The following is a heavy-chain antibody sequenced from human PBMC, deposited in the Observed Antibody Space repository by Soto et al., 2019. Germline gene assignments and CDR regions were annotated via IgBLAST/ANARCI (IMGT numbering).Heavy chain of an antibody. V-gene: IGHV3-33*08. D-gene: IGHD5-18*01. Sequence: HPGGSLRLSCAASGFTFSSYGMHWVRQAPGKGLEWVAVIWYDGSNKYYADSVKGRFTISRDNSKNTLYLQMNSLRAEDTAVYYCARDKRRIQLWFLDYWGQGTLVTVSS. CDR3: ARDKRRIQLWFLDY. J-gene: IGHJ4*02. CDR2: IWYDGSNK. CDR1: GFTFSSYG.